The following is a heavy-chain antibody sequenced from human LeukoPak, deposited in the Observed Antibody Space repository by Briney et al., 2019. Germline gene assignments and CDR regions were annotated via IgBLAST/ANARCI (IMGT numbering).Heavy chain of an antibody. Sequence: SQTLSLTCTVSGGSISSGGYYWSWIRQHPGKGLEWIGYFYYSGSTYYNPSLKSRVTISVDTSKNQFSLKLSSVTAADTAVYYCARRGEAYLAAAGLDYWGQGTLVTVSP. CDR2: FYYSGST. CDR3: ARRGEAYLAAAGLDY. D-gene: IGHD6-13*01. V-gene: IGHV4-31*03. CDR1: GGSISSGGYY. J-gene: IGHJ4*02.